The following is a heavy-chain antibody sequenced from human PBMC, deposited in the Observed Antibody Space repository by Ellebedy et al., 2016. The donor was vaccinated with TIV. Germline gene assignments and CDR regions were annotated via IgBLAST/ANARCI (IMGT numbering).Heavy chain of an antibody. CDR1: GLPFNKFF. CDR2: ISGDGGRT. Sequence: GGSLRLXCATSGLPFNKFFMSWVRQAPGKGLEWVSTISGDGGRTYLADSVRGRFTISRDNFRNTLHLQMNNLRGEDTAVYYCRQGHYADYWGQGTLVTVSS. J-gene: IGHJ4*02. D-gene: IGHD2-2*01. CDR3: RQGHYADY. V-gene: IGHV3-23*01.